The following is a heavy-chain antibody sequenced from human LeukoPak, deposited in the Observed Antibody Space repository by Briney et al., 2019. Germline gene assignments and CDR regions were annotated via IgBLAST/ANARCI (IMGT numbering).Heavy chain of an antibody. CDR3: ARMGSGYSSGWSSVDY. V-gene: IGHV4-61*05. Sequence: SETLSLTCTVSGGSITSSSHYWAWIRQPPGKGLEWIGYIYYSGSTNYNPSLKSRVTISVDTSKNQFSLKLSSVTAADTAVYYCARMGSGYSSGWSSVDYWGQGTLVTVSS. CDR1: GGSITSSSHY. D-gene: IGHD6-19*01. J-gene: IGHJ4*02. CDR2: IYYSGST.